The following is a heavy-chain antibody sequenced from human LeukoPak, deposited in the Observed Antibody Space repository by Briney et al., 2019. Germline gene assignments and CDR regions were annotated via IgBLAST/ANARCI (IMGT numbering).Heavy chain of an antibody. D-gene: IGHD6-19*01. V-gene: IGHV4-39*01. CDR3: ARLIGGGWYRYYFDY. J-gene: IGHJ4*02. CDR2: IYYSGST. Sequence: SETLSLTCTVSGGSISSSSYYWGWIRQPPGKGLEWIGSIYYSGSTYYNPSLKSRVTISVDTSENQFSLKLSSVTAADTAVYYCARLIGGGWYRYYFDYWGQGTLVTVSS. CDR1: GGSISSSSYY.